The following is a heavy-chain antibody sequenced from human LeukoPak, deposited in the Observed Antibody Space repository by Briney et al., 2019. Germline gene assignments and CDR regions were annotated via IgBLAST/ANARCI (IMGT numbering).Heavy chain of an antibody. CDR2: IDHSGST. Sequence: SETLSLTRAVYGGSFSGYYWSWIRQPPGKGLEWIGEIDHSGSTNYNPSLKSRVTMSVDTSKNQSSLKLSSVTAADTAVYYCARGQSIVGATGDYWGQGTLVTVSS. J-gene: IGHJ4*02. CDR1: GGSFSGYY. D-gene: IGHD1-26*01. V-gene: IGHV4-34*01. CDR3: ARGQSIVGATGDY.